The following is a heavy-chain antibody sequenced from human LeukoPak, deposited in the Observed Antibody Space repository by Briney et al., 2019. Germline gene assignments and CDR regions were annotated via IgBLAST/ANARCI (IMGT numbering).Heavy chain of an antibody. J-gene: IGHJ5*02. CDR2: INPNSGGT. Sequence: GASVKVSCKAFGYTFTSNYMHWVRQAPGQGLEWMGWINPNSGGTNYAQKFQGRVTMTRDTSISTAYMELSRLRSDDTAVYYCARDLSSPNWFDPWGQGTLVTVSS. V-gene: IGHV1-2*02. CDR3: ARDLSSPNWFDP. CDR1: GYTFTSNY.